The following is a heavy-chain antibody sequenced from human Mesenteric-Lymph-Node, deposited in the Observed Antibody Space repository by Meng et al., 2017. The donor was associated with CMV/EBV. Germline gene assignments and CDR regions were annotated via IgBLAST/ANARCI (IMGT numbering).Heavy chain of an antibody. CDR2: TTVGGTT. CDR3: ASLGFGY. J-gene: IGHJ4*02. Sequence: GESLKISCAASGFTFSSYAMTWVRQAPGKGLEWVSITTVGGTTYYADSVKGRFTISGDKSKNSLHLQMNSLRVEDTAVYYCASLGFGYWGQGTLVTVSS. CDR1: GFTFSSYA. V-gene: IGHV3-23*01.